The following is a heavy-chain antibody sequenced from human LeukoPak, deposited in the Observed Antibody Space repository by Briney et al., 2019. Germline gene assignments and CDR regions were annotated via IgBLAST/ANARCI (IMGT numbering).Heavy chain of an antibody. D-gene: IGHD3-9*01. CDR3: ARGITYYDILTGYAHWFDP. J-gene: IGHJ5*02. CDR1: GFTFSSYA. V-gene: IGHV3-30*04. Sequence: GRSLRLSCAASGFTFSSYAMHWVRQAPGKGLEWVAVISYDGSNKYYADSVKGRFTISRDNSKNTLYLQMNSLRAEDTAVYYCARGITYYDILTGYAHWFDPWGQGTLVTVSS. CDR2: ISYDGSNK.